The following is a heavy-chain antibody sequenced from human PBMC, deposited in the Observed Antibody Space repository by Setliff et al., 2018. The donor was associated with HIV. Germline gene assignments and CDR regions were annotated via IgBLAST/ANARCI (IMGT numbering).Heavy chain of an antibody. CDR3: TRHRVVPAALNWFDP. CDR1: GGTFNSFA. V-gene: IGHV1-69*13. CDR2: IIPIFGEA. J-gene: IGHJ5*02. Sequence: WASVKVSCKASGGTFNSFAINGVRQAPGQGLEWIGKIIPIFGEANYAQKFQGRVTITADESASTAYMELSSLRSEDTAVYYCTRHRVVPAALNWFDPWGQGTLVTVSS. D-gene: IGHD2-2*01.